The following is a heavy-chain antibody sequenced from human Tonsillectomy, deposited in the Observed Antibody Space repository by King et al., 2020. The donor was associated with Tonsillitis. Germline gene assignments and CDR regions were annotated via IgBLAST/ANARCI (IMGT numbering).Heavy chain of an antibody. Sequence: VQLVESGGGLVQPGRSLRLSCAASGFTFDDYAMHWVRQAPGKGLEWVSGISWNSGSIGYAESVKGRFTISRDNAKNSLYLQMNSLRAEDTALYYCAKALFYSGDYQYYFDYWGQGTLVTVSS. CDR1: GFTFDDYA. V-gene: IGHV3-9*01. CDR3: AKALFYSGDYQYYFDY. CDR2: ISWNSGSI. J-gene: IGHJ4*02. D-gene: IGHD4-17*01.